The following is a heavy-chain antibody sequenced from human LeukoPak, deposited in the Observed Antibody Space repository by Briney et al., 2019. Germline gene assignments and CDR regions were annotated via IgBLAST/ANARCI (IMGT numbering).Heavy chain of an antibody. Sequence: ASVKVSCKASGYTFTAYYMHWGRQAPRQRLEWVRWINPNSVGTNYTQKVQGRVTMSRDTSISTAYMELSRLRSDDTAVYYCARDTVPGGDYVGYYYYYGMDVWGQGTTVTVSS. CDR1: GYTFTAYY. CDR3: ARDTVPGGDYVGYYYYYGMDV. D-gene: IGHD4-17*01. V-gene: IGHV1-2*02. CDR2: INPNSVGT. J-gene: IGHJ6*02.